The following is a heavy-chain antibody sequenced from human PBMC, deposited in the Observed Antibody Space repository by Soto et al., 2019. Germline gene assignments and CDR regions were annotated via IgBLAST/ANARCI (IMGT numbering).Heavy chain of an antibody. J-gene: IGHJ6*02. V-gene: IGHV3-33*01. CDR3: ARDTAREYYYYYGMDV. CDR2: IWDDGSNK. Sequence: QVQLVESGGGVVQPGRSLRLSCAASGFTFSIYAMHWVRQAPGKGLEWVAVIWDDGSNKYYADSVKGRFTISRDNSKNTLXLXXIXLXAXXTAVYYCARDTAREYYYYYGMDVWGQGTTVTV. CDR1: GFTFSIYA.